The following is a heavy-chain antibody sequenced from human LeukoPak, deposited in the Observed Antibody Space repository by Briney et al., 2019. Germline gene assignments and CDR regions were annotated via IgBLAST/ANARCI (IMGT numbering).Heavy chain of an antibody. CDR2: VSDSGGST. D-gene: IGHD3-22*01. Sequence: GGSLRLSCAASGFTFSNYAMSWVRQAPGKGLEWVSVVSDSGGSTYYADSVKGRFTISRDNSKNTLFLQMNSLRAEDTAVYFCAKDYSSGYYYSDYWGQGTLVTVSS. CDR3: AKDYSSGYYYSDY. V-gene: IGHV3-23*01. J-gene: IGHJ4*02. CDR1: GFTFSNYA.